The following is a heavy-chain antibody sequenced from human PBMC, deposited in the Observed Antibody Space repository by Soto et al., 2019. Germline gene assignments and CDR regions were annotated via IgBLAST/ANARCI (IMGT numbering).Heavy chain of an antibody. J-gene: IGHJ4*02. Sequence: VQLVESGGGVVQPGRSLRLTCVASAFTFSSYALHWVRQAPGKGLEWVAVTSYDGSNKYYADSVEGRFTISRDNSQNTLYLQTSSLTTEHTAMYYCARDWETSATGLIDFWGQGTPVTVSS. CDR3: ARDWETSATGLIDF. CDR2: TSYDGSNK. D-gene: IGHD3-9*01. V-gene: IGHV3-30-3*01. CDR1: AFTFSSYA.